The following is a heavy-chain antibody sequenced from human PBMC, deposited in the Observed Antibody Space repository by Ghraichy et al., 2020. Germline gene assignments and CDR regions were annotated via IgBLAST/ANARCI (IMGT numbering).Heavy chain of an antibody. J-gene: IGHJ4*02. CDR3: ASRAVKNFGY. Sequence: SETLSLTCTVSGGSISSSSYYWDWIRQPPGKGLEWIGSIYYSGITYYSPSLKSRVTISVDTSKNQFSLRLSSVTAADTAVYYCASRAVKNFGYWGQGTLVIVSS. D-gene: IGHD4-11*01. V-gene: IGHV4-39*01. CDR2: IYYSGIT. CDR1: GGSISSSSYY.